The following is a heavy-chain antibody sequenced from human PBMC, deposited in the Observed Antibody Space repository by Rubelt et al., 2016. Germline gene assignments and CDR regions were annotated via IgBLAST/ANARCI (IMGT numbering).Heavy chain of an antibody. CDR2: ISHRGST. CDR1: GGSFSDYY. V-gene: IGHV4-34*01. CDR3: VRIFDH. Sequence: QVQLQQWGAGLLKPSETLSLTCAVYGGSFSDYYWNWIRQPPGQGLGWIGEISHRGSTTYNPSLKSRVTLSVDTFKNQFPLKRTAVTAADTAVYYCVRIFDHWGQGTLVTVSS. J-gene: IGHJ4*02.